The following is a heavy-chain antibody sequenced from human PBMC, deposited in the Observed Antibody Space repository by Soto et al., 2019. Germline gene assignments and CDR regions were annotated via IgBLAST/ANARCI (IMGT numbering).Heavy chain of an antibody. J-gene: IGHJ4*02. Sequence: GGSLRLSCAASGFTFSSYTMNWVRQAPGKGLEWVSYISTSSDTIYYADSVKGRFTISRDNAWNSLYLQMNSLRDEDTAVYYCAGSKSSGWSYFDSWGQGTLVTVSS. CDR2: ISTSSDTI. D-gene: IGHD6-19*01. CDR3: AGSKSSGWSYFDS. V-gene: IGHV3-48*02. CDR1: GFTFSSYT.